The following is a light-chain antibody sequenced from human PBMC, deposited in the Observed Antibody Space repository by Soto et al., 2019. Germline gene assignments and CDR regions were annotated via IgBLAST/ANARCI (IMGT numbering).Light chain of an antibody. V-gene: IGLV1-40*01. CDR2: GNT. J-gene: IGLJ2*01. CDR1: SSNIGAGYD. Sequence: QSVLTQPPSVSGAPGQRVTISCTGSSSNIGAGYDVHWYQQLPGRAPKLLIYGNTNRPSGVPDRFSGSKSCISASLAITGLQAEDEADYYCLSFDSSLSVVFGGGTKLTVL. CDR3: LSFDSSLSVV.